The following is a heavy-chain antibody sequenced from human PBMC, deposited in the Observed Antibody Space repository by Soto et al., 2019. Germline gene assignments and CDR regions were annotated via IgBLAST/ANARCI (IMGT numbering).Heavy chain of an antibody. CDR3: ARDLVRAHYYYGMDV. V-gene: IGHV4-31*03. D-gene: IGHD3-10*01. Sequence: QVQLQESGPGLVKPSQTLSLTCTVSVGSISSGGYYWSWFRQHPGKGLEWIGYIYYSGSTYYNPSLQSRVTISLDTSKNQFSLKLSSVTAADTAVYYCARDLVRAHYYYGMDVWGQGTTVTVSS. CDR1: VGSISSGGYY. J-gene: IGHJ6*02. CDR2: IYYSGST.